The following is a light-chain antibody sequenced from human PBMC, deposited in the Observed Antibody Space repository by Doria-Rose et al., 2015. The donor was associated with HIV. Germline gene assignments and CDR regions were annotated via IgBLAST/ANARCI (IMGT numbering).Light chain of an antibody. Sequence: DIQLTQSLSSLSASIGDRVTITCRASQTVSTYLNWFQQEPGKAPKLLIYAASRLQSGVPSRFSGSGSGTDFTLTISGLQPGDFATYYCQQTYSSPPWTFGQGTKVEMK. CDR2: AAS. CDR3: QQTYSSPPWT. J-gene: IGKJ1*01. CDR1: QTVSTY. V-gene: IGKV1-39*01.